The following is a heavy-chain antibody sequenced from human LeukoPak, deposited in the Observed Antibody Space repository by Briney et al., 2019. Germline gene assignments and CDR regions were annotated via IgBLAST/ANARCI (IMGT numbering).Heavy chain of an antibody. J-gene: IGHJ4*02. CDR3: AREIVSSVAGNFDY. Sequence: GGSLRLSCAASGFTFSSYGMHWVRQAPGKGLEWVAVISYDGSNKYYADSVKGRFTISRDNGKNSLYLEMNSLRAEDTAVYYCAREIVSSVAGNFDYWGQGTLVTVSS. D-gene: IGHD6-19*01. CDR2: ISYDGSNK. V-gene: IGHV3-30*03. CDR1: GFTFSSYG.